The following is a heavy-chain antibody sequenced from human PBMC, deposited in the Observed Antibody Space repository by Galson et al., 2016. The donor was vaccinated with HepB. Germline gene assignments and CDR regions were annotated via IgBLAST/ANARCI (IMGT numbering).Heavy chain of an antibody. V-gene: IGHV1-2*02. CDR3: AGEFNRHTVTTFYYYGMDV. J-gene: IGHJ6*02. Sequence: SVKVSCKASGYSFTGYFIHWVRQAPGQGLEWMGLIKPHSGGTKYAQKFQGRVTLTRDTSTSTVYMELTSLRSDDTAVYFCAGEFNRHTVTTFYYYGMDVWGQGTTVTVSS. CDR1: GYSFTGYF. CDR2: IKPHSGGT. D-gene: IGHD4-17*01.